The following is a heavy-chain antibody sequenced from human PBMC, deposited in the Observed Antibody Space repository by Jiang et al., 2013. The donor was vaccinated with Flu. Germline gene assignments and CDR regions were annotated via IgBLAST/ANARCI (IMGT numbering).Heavy chain of an antibody. CDR3: ASGGDLYYFDY. D-gene: IGHD4-17*01. V-gene: IGHV4-59*08. CDR1: SSYY. Sequence: SSYYWSWIRQPPGKGLEWIGYIYYSGSTNYNPSLKSRVTISVDTSKNQFSLKLSSVTAADTAVYYCASGGDLYYFDYWGQGTLVTVSS. J-gene: IGHJ4*02. CDR2: IYYSGST.